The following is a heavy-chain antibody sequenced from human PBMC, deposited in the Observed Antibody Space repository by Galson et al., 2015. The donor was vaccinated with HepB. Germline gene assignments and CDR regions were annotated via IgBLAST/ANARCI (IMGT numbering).Heavy chain of an antibody. J-gene: IGHJ5*02. V-gene: IGHV3-30*18. CDR2: ISYDGSNK. Sequence: SLRLSCAASGFTFSSYGMHWVRQAPGKGLEWVAVISYDGSNKYYADSVKGRFTISRDNSKNTLYLQMNSLRAEDTAVYYCAKEGDIVVVQCWFDPWGQGTLVTVSS. D-gene: IGHD2-2*01. CDR3: AKEGDIVVVQCWFDP. CDR1: GFTFSSYG.